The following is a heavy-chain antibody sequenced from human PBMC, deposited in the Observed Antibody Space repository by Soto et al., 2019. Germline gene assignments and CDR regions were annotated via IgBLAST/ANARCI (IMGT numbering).Heavy chain of an antibody. CDR2: IWYDGSNK. V-gene: IGHV3-33*01. D-gene: IGHD3-22*01. CDR3: ARDEVHYDRSGYSY. Sequence: GGSLRLSCAASGFTFGSYGMHWVRQAPGKGLEWVAVIWYDGSNKYYADSVKGRFTISRDNSKNTLYLQMNSLRAEDTAVYYCARDEVHYDRSGYSYWGQGTLVTVSS. CDR1: GFTFGSYG. J-gene: IGHJ4*02.